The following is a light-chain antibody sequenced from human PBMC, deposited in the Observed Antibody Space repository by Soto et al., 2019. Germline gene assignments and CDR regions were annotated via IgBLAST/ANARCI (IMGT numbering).Light chain of an antibody. J-gene: IGKJ1*01. CDR3: QQYGSSRWT. V-gene: IGKV3-20*01. CDR2: GAS. Sequence: EIVLTQSPGTLPLSPGERATLSCRASQSVSSSYLAWYQQKPGQAPRLVIYGASSRTTGIPDRFSGSGSGTDFTLTISRLEPEDFAVYYCQQYGSSRWTFGQGTKV. CDR1: QSVSSSY.